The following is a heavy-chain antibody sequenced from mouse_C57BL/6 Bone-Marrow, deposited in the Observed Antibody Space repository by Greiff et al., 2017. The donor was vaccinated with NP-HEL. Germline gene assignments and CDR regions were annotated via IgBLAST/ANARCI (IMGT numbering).Heavy chain of an antibody. J-gene: IGHJ3*01. CDR1: GFTFSDYY. CDR3: ARREGAY. V-gene: IGHV5-12*01. CDR2: ISNGGGST. Sequence: EVQLVESGGGLVQPGGSLKLSCAASGFTFSDYYMYWVRQTPEKRLEWVAYISNGGGSTYYPDTVKGRFTISRDNAKNTLYLQMSRLKSEDTAMYYCARREGAYWGQGTLVTVSA.